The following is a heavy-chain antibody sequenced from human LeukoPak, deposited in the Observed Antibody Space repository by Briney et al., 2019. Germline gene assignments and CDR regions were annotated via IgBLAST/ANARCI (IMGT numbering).Heavy chain of an antibody. V-gene: IGHV1-2*04. CDR1: GYTFTGYY. J-gene: IGHJ4*02. CDR2: INPNSGGT. CDR3: ASSLLTYYYGSGSLDY. Sequence: ASVKVSCKASGYTFTGYYMHWVRQAPGQGLEWMGWINPNSGGTNYAQKFQGWVTMTRDTSISTAYMELGRLRSDDTAVYYCASSLLTYYYGSGSLDYWGQGTLVTVSS. D-gene: IGHD3-10*01.